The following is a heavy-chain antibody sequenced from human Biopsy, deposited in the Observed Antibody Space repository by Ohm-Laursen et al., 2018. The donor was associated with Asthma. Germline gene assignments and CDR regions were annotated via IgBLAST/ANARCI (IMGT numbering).Heavy chain of an antibody. V-gene: IGHV1-69*01. CDR3: ARCQVGYSSGWSLLLKKIYYSGMDV. CDR2: IMTVFGTT. J-gene: IGHJ6*02. D-gene: IGHD6-19*01. Sequence: SPYASCKAPGGTFSNFAISWGRQAAGQGIERLGGIMTVFGTTNHAQKFQGRVTITADESTSTAYMEVTSLRSEDTAIYYCARCQVGYSSGWSLLLKKIYYSGMDVWGQGTAVTVSS. CDR1: GGTFSNFA.